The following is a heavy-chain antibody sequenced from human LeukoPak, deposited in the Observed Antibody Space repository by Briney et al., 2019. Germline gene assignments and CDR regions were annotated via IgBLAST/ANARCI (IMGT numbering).Heavy chain of an antibody. Sequence: SVKVSCKASGGTFSSYAISWVRQAPGQGLEWMGGIIPIFGTANYAQKLQGRVTMTTDTSTSTAYMELRSLRSDDTAVYYCARDGLSYGGFQHWGQGTLVTVSS. CDR2: IIPIFGTA. V-gene: IGHV1-69*05. J-gene: IGHJ1*01. CDR3: ARDGLSYGGFQH. CDR1: GGTFSSYA. D-gene: IGHD4-23*01.